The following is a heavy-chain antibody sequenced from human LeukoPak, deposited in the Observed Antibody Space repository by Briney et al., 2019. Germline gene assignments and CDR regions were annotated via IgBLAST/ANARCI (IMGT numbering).Heavy chain of an antibody. D-gene: IGHD2-2*01. CDR1: GGSISSFY. Sequence: PSETLSLTCTVSGGSISSFYWSWIRQPAGKGLEWIGRIYTSGSTNYNPSLKSRVTMSVDTSKNQFSLKLSSVTAADTAVYYCAREGYCSSTSCPTPGAFDIWGQGTMVTVSS. J-gene: IGHJ3*02. V-gene: IGHV4-4*07. CDR2: IYTSGST. CDR3: AREGYCSSTSCPTPGAFDI.